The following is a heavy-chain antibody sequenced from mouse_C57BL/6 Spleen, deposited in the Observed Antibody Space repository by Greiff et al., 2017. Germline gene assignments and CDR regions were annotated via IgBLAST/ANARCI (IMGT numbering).Heavy chain of an antibody. J-gene: IGHJ4*01. CDR1: GYTFTSYW. CDR2: IDPSDSET. Sequence: QVQLQQSGAELVRPGSSVKLSCKASGYTFTSYWMHWVKQRPIQGLEWIGNIDPSDSETHYNQKFKDKATLTVDKSSSTAYMQLSSLTSEDSAVYYCAKEELGGRVYYAMDYWGQGTSVTVSS. CDR3: AKEELGGRVYYAMDY. D-gene: IGHD3-3*01. V-gene: IGHV1-52*01.